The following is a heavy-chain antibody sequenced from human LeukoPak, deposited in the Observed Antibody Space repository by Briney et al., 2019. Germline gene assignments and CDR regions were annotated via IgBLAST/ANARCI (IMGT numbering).Heavy chain of an antibody. V-gene: IGHV3-74*01. CDR1: GFTFSSYW. D-gene: IGHD4-17*01. J-gene: IGHJ6*02. CDR3: ARSYGDYFGDYSMDV. Sequence: QAGGSLRLSCAASGFTFSSYWMHWVRQAPGKGLVWVSRINSDGSSTSYADSVKGRFTISRDNAKNTLYLQMNSLRAEDTAVYYCARSYGDYFGDYSMDVWGQGTTVTVSS. CDR2: INSDGSST.